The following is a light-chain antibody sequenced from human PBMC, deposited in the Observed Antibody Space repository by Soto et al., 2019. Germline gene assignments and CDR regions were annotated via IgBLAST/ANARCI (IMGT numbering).Light chain of an antibody. Sequence: IVMTQSTATLPVSPGEGATVSCRASQSVSSHLAWYQHKPGQAPRLLFYDASTRATGIPARFSGSGSGAEYFLTISSLQSEDFAVYYCQQYHNWPLITFGQGTRLEIK. CDR2: DAS. V-gene: IGKV3-15*01. CDR3: QQYHNWPLIT. J-gene: IGKJ5*01. CDR1: QSVSSH.